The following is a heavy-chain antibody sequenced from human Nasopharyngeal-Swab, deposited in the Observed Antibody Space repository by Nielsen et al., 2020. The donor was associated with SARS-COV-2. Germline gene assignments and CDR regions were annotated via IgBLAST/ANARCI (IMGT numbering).Heavy chain of an antibody. V-gene: IGHV1-24*01. D-gene: IGHD3-22*01. J-gene: IGHJ4*02. CDR2: FDPEDGET. CDR1: GYTLTELS. CDR3: ATAWAYYYDSSGHDY. Sequence: ASVKVSCKVSGYTLTELSMHWVRQAPGKGLEWMGGFDPEDGETIYAQKFQGRVTMTEDTSTDTAYMELSSLRSEDTAVYYCATAWAYYYDSSGHDYWGQGTLVTVSS.